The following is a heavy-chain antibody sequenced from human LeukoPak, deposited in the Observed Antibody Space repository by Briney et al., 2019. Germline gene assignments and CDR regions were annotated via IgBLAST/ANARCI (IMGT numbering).Heavy chain of an antibody. CDR3: ASQYNYDSSGHYSSFDS. D-gene: IGHD3-22*01. J-gene: IGHJ4*02. V-gene: IGHV4-34*01. CDR2: ISHSGST. Sequence: SETLSLTCAVYGGSFSGYYWSWIRQPPGKGLEWMGEISHSGSTNYKSSLKSRVNMSVDTSKNQFSLKLSSVTAADTAVYYCASQYNYDSSGHYSSFDSWGQGTLVTVSS. CDR1: GGSFSGYY.